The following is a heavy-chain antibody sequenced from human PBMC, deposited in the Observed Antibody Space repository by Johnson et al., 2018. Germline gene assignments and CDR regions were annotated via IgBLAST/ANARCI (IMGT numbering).Heavy chain of an antibody. V-gene: IGHV3-48*02. J-gene: IGHJ5*02. CDR2: ISSSSSTI. D-gene: IGHD2-21*02. CDR3: ARDGLSAYCGGDCYSGWFGP. Sequence: VRQAPGKGLEWVSYISSSSSTIYYADSVKGRFTISRDNAKNSLYLQMNSLRDEDTAVYYCARDGLSAYCGGDCYSGWFGPWGQGTRVTVSS.